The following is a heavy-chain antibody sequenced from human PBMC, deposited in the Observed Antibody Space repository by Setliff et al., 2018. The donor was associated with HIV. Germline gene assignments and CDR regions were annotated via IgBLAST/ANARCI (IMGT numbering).Heavy chain of an antibody. CDR2: VYYRGRT. CDR3: ARSQPDTIFGVVTFDC. CDR1: GGSMSSSGPGYY. Sequence: PSETLSLTCTVSGGSMSSSGPGYYWGWVRQTPGGGLEWIGSVYYRGRTHYNPSLKSRVTISVDTSKNQLSLRLTPMAAADTAMYYCARSQPDTIFGVVTFDCWGQGKMVTVSS. V-gene: IGHV4-39*01. D-gene: IGHD3-3*01. J-gene: IGHJ4*02.